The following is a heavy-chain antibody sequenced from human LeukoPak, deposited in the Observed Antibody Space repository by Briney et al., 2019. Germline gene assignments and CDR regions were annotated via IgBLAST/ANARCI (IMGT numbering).Heavy chain of an antibody. D-gene: IGHD3-10*01. V-gene: IGHV4-59*11. J-gene: IGHJ4*02. CDR1: SGSMNTHY. CDR3: ARYTRSSALRT. Sequence: SETLSLTCRVSSGSMNTHYWSWIRQPPGKGLEWIGHVFYTGSTDYNPSLRSRVAISVDRPNNQFSLKLTSVNAADTAVYYCARYTRSSALRTWSQGILVIVSP. CDR2: VFYTGST.